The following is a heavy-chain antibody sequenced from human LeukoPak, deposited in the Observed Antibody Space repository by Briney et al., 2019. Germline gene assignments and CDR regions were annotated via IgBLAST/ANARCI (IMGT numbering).Heavy chain of an antibody. D-gene: IGHD3-22*01. CDR3: AKCNYCDSSGYNYYYYYYMDV. J-gene: IGHJ6*03. CDR1: GFTFSSYA. CDR2: ISGSGGST. V-gene: IGHV3-23*01. Sequence: HSGGSLRLSCAASGFTFSSYAMSWVRQAPGKGLEWVSAISGSGGSTYYADSVKGRFTISRDNSKNTLYLQMNSLRAEDTAVYYCAKCNYCDSSGYNYYYYYYMDVWGKGTTVTVSS.